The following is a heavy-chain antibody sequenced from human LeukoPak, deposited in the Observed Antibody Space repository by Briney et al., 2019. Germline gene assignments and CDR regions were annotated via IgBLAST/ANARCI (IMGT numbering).Heavy chain of an antibody. Sequence: SQTLSLACAVYGGSFSGYCWSWIRQPPGKGLEWIGEINHSGSTNYNPSLKSRVTISVDTSKNQFSLKLSSVTAADTAVYYCARGPAMVRGVNWFDPWGQGTLVTVSS. D-gene: IGHD3-10*01. J-gene: IGHJ5*02. CDR3: ARGPAMVRGVNWFDP. CDR2: INHSGST. V-gene: IGHV4-34*01. CDR1: GGSFSGYC.